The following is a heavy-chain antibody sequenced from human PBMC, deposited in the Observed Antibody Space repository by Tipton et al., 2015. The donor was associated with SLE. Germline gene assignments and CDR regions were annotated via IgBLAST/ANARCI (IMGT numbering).Heavy chain of an antibody. J-gene: IGHJ3*02. CDR1: GGSISSYY. CDR2: IYYSGST. CDR3: ARDTRGLATIWGAFDI. Sequence: LRLSCTVSGGSISSYYWSWIRQPPGKGLEWIGYIYYSGSTNYNPSLKSRATISVDTSKNQFSLKLSSVTAADTAVYYCARDTRGLATIWGAFDIWGQGTMVTVSS. D-gene: IGHD5-12*01. V-gene: IGHV4-59*01.